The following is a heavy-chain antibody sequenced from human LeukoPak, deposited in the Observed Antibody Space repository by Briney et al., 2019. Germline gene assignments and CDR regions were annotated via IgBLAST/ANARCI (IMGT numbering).Heavy chain of an antibody. D-gene: IGHD4-17*01. CDR2: MSYDGSNR. CDR3: AKNGLRPNSYYMDV. J-gene: IGHJ6*03. V-gene: IGHV3-30*18. CDR1: GFTFSSYD. Sequence: GGSLRLSCAASGFTFSSYDMHWVRQAPGKGLEWVAFMSYDGSNRYYADSVKGRFTISRDISKNTLYLQMNTLRTEDTALYFCAKNGLRPNSYYMDVWGKGAAVTVSS.